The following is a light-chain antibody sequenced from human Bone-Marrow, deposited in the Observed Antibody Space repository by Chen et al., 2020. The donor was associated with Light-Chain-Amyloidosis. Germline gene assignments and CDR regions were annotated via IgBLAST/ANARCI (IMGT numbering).Light chain of an antibody. CDR2: YDS. CDR1: NIGSTS. J-gene: IGLJ3*02. V-gene: IGLV3-21*02. Sequence: SYVLTQPSSVSGAPGQTATIDCGGNNIGSTSVHWYQQAPGQAPLLVVYYDSARPSGIPERLSGSNSGNTATLTISRVEAGDEADYYCQVWDRSSDRPVFGGGTKLTVL. CDR3: QVWDRSSDRPV.